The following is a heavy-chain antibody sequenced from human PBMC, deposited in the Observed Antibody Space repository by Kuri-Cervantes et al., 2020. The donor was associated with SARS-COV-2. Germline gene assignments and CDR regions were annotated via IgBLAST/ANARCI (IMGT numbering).Heavy chain of an antibody. V-gene: IGHV3-43*01. CDR3: AEVFGVGSNIKYFDY. CDR1: GFTFDDYT. CDR2: ISWDGGST. Sequence: GESLKISCAASGFTFDDYTMHWVRQAPGKGLEWVSLISWDGGSTYYADSVKGRFTISRDNSKNSLYLQMNSLRTEDTALYFCAEVFGVGSNIKYFDYWGQGTVVTVSS. J-gene: IGHJ4*02. D-gene: IGHD2/OR15-2a*01.